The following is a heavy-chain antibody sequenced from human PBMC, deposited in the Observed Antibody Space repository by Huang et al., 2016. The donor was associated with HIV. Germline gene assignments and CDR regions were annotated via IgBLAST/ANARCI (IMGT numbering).Heavy chain of an antibody. CDR2: MNPNSGDT. D-gene: IGHD3-10*01. Sequence: QVQLVQSGAEVKKHGASVTVSCKASGYTFTNYDINWVRQANGQGLEWMGWMNPNSGDTGLSQKFQGRVTMTRNTSISTADMELSSLRSEDTAVYYCARGGLLWFGELSTWGQGTLVTVSS. V-gene: IGHV1-8*01. CDR1: GYTFTNYD. J-gene: IGHJ5*02. CDR3: ARGGLLWFGELST.